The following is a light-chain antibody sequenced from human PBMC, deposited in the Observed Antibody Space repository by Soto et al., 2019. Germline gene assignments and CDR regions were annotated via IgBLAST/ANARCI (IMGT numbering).Light chain of an antibody. J-gene: IGKJ5*01. V-gene: IGKV3-20*01. CDR2: GAF. CDR3: QQYGSSPLVT. Sequence: EIVLTQSPGTLSLSPGERATLSCRASQSVSSSYLAWYQQKPGQAPRLLIYGAFSRATGIPDRFSGSGSGTDFTLTISRREPEDFAVYYCQQYGSSPLVTFGQGTRLEIK. CDR1: QSVSSSY.